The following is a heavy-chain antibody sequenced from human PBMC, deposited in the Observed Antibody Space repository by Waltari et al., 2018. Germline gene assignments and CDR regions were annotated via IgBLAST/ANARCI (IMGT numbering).Heavy chain of an antibody. CDR3: ARGRDSPNDPGAFDI. Sequence: QVQLQESGPGLVKPSETLSLTCAVSGYSISSGYYWGWIRQPPGKGLEWIGSIYHSGSTYYNPSLKSRVTISVDTSKNQFSLKLSSVTAADTAVYYCARGRDSPNDPGAFDIWGQGTMVTVSS. D-gene: IGHD1-1*01. J-gene: IGHJ3*02. CDR1: GYSISSGYY. V-gene: IGHV4-38-2*01. CDR2: IYHSGST.